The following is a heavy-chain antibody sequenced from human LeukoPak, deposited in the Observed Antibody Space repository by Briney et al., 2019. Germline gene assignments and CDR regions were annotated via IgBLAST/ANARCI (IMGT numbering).Heavy chain of an antibody. J-gene: IGHJ6*03. D-gene: IGHD6-13*01. CDR1: GGSISSYY. Sequence: PSETLSLICTVSGGSISSYYWSWIRQPAGKGLEWIGRIYTSGSTNYNPSLKSRVTMSVDTSKNQFSLKLSSVTAADTAVYYCASVAAAGTLYYYYYYMDFWGKGTTVTVSS. CDR2: IYTSGST. V-gene: IGHV4-4*07. CDR3: ASVAAAGTLYYYYYYMDF.